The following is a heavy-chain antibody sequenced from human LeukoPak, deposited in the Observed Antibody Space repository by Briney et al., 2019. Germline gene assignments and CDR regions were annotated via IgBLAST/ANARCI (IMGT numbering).Heavy chain of an antibody. CDR3: ARPKYCSSPSCYNWFDP. CDR2: INPTSGGT. Sequence: ASVKVSCKASGYTFTGHYMHWLRQAPGQGLEWMGLINPTSGGTNYAQKFQGRVTMTRDTSISTAYIELSRLRSDDTAVYYCARPKYCSSPSCYNWFDPWGQGTLVTVSS. V-gene: IGHV1-2*02. D-gene: IGHD2-2*01. CDR1: GYTFTGHY. J-gene: IGHJ5*02.